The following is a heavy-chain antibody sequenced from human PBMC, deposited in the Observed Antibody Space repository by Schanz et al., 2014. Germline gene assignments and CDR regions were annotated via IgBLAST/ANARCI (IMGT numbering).Heavy chain of an antibody. J-gene: IGHJ3*02. CDR3: AKGRFGELSAFDI. CDR1: GFTFSSYW. Sequence: EVQLVESGGGLVQPGGSLRLSCAASGFTFSSYWMHWVRHDRGKGLVWVSTIGTSGGTNYAESVKGRFTISRDNSKNTRYLQMNSLRAEDTAVYYCAKGRFGELSAFDIWGQGTMVTVSS. CDR2: IGTSGGT. D-gene: IGHD3-10*01. V-gene: IGHV3-23*04.